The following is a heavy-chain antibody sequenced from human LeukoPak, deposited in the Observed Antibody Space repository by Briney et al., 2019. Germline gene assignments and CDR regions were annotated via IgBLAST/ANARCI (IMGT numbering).Heavy chain of an antibody. CDR1: GFTFSSYE. D-gene: IGHD3-10*01. Sequence: GGSLRLSCAASGFTFSSYEMNWVRQAPGKGLEWVSYISRSGSTIYYADSVKGRFTISRDNAKNSLYLQMNSLRAEDTAVCYCARDKARLLWFGELRSYGMDVWGKGTTVAVSS. J-gene: IGHJ6*04. V-gene: IGHV3-48*03. CDR2: ISRSGSTI. CDR3: ARDKARLLWFGELRSYGMDV.